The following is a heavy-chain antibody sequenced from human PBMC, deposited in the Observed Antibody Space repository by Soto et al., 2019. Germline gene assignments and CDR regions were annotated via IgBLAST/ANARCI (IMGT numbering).Heavy chain of an antibody. D-gene: IGHD1-7*01. V-gene: IGHV4-59*01. CDR1: GGSISSYY. Sequence: SETLSLTCTVSGGSISSYYWSWIRQPPGKGLEWIGYIYYSGSTNYNPSLKSRVTISVDTSKNQFSLKLSSVTAADTAVYYCARAGSITGTTFDYWGQGTLVTVSS. J-gene: IGHJ4*02. CDR3: ARAGSITGTTFDY. CDR2: IYYSGST.